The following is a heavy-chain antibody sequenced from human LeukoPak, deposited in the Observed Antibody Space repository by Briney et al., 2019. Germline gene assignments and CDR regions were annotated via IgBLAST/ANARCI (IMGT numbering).Heavy chain of an antibody. D-gene: IGHD3-10*01. CDR2: IYPGDSDT. CDR3: ARRGIMFRGVINPLDQ. Sequence: GESLKISCKGSGYSFTSYWIGWVRQMPGKGLGWMGIIYPGDSDTRYSPSFQGQVTISADKSISTAYLQWNSLKASDTAMYYCARRGIMFRGVINPLDQWGQGTLVTVSS. CDR1: GYSFTSYW. V-gene: IGHV5-51*01. J-gene: IGHJ4*02.